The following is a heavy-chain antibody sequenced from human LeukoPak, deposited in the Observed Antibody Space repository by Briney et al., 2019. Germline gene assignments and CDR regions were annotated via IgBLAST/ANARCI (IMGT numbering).Heavy chain of an antibody. Sequence: PGGSLRLPCAASGFTFSSYAMSWVRQAPGKGLEWVSAISGSGGSTYYADSVKGRFTISRDNSKNTLYLQMNSLRAEDTAVYYCEKGGTSNYYYYYYMDVWGKGTTVTVSS. CDR3: EKGGTSNYYYYYYMDV. D-gene: IGHD1-14*01. V-gene: IGHV3-23*01. CDR2: ISGSGGST. CDR1: GFTFSSYA. J-gene: IGHJ6*03.